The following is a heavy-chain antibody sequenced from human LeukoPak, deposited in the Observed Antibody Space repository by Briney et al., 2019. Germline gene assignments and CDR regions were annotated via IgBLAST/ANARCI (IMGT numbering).Heavy chain of an antibody. V-gene: IGHV3-33*01. CDR1: GFTFSSYG. Sequence: GGSLRLSCAASGFTFSSYGMHWVRQAPGKGLEWVAVIWYDGSNKYYADSVKGRFTISRDNSKNTLYLQMNSLRAEDTAVYYCVREKYCTSTDCLHGRFYFNNWGQGTLVIVSS. J-gene: IGHJ4*02. CDR2: IWYDGSNK. D-gene: IGHD2-2*01. CDR3: VREKYCTSTDCLHGRFYFNN.